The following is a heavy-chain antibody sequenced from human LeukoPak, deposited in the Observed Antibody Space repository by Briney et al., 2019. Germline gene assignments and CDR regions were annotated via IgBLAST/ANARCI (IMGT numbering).Heavy chain of an antibody. CDR3: ARGSNSSSIISNLFFRGFDYYYYMDV. V-gene: IGHV1-46*01. D-gene: IGHD6-6*01. J-gene: IGHJ6*03. Sequence: GASVKVSCKASGYTFTSYYMHWVRQAPGQGLEWMGIINPSGGRASYAQRFQGRVTIIADTSTSTVYMELSSLRSEDTAVYYCARGSNSSSIISNLFFRGFDYYYYMDVWGKGTTVTVSS. CDR1: GYTFTSYY. CDR2: INPSGGRA.